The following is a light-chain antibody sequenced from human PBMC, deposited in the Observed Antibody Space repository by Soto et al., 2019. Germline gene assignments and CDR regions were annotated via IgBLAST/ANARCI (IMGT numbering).Light chain of an antibody. Sequence: GLTQSPGTLSLSPRERATLSCRAGQSVTSSYLAWYQQKPGQAPRLLIYGTSGRATGIPDRFSGSASGTDFTLTISGLEPEDFAVYYCQQYMTSRTSCQGTKVDI. J-gene: IGKJ1*01. CDR2: GTS. CDR1: QSVTSSY. CDR3: QQYMTSRT. V-gene: IGKV3-20*01.